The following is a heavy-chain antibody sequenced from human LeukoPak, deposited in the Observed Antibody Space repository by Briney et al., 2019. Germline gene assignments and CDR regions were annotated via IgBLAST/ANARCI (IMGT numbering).Heavy chain of an antibody. CDR1: GFTFSSYS. D-gene: IGHD3-9*01. J-gene: IGHJ4*02. CDR3: ARDGRYFDWYLDY. V-gene: IGHV3-21*01. Sequence: GGSLRLSCAASGFTFSSYSMNWVRQAPGKGLEWVSSISSSSSYIYYADSVKGRFTISRDNAKNSLYLQMNSLRAEDTAVYYCARDGRYFDWYLDYWGQGTLVTFSS. CDR2: ISSSSSYI.